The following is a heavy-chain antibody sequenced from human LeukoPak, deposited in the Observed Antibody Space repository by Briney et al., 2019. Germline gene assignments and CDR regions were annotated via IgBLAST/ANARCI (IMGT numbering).Heavy chain of an antibody. D-gene: IGHD1-26*01. Sequence: GGSLRLSCAASGFTFSSYWMSWVRQAPGKGLEWVANIKQDGSEKYYVDSVKGRFTISRDNAKNSLYLQMNSLRAGDTAVYYCARAGRRGGSRGAFDIWGQGTMVTVSS. J-gene: IGHJ3*02. V-gene: IGHV3-7*01. CDR1: GFTFSSYW. CDR3: ARAGRRGGSRGAFDI. CDR2: IKQDGSEK.